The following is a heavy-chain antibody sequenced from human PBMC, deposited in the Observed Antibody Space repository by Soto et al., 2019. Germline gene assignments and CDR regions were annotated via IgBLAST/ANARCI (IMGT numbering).Heavy chain of an antibody. CDR3: AKDRVPDGIYSLDD. V-gene: IGHV3-30*18. CDR2: ISYDGTNK. D-gene: IGHD2-15*01. Sequence: GGSLRLSCAASGFTFSSYGMHWVRQAPGKGLEWVAVISYDGTNKYYADSVKGRFTISRDNSKNTLYLQMNSLRAEDTAIYYCAKDRVPDGIYSLDDCGQGVLVTVSS. CDR1: GFTFSSYG. J-gene: IGHJ4*02.